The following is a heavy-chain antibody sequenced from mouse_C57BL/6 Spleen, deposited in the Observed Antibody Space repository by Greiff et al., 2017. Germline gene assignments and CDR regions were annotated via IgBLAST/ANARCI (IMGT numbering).Heavy chain of an antibody. V-gene: IGHV5-17*01. CDR1: GFTFSDYG. J-gene: IGHJ2*01. D-gene: IGHD1-2*01. CDR2: ISSGSSTI. CDR3: ARTLRPSEGYFDY. Sequence: EVHLVESGGGLVKPGGSLKLSCAASGFTFSDYGMHWVRQAPETGLAWVAYISSGSSTIYYADTVKGRFTISRDNAKNTLFLQMTSLRSEDTAMYYCARTLRPSEGYFDYWGQGTTLTVSS.